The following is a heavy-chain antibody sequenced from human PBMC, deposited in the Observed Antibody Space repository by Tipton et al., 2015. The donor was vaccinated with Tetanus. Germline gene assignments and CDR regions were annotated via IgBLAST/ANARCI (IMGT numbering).Heavy chain of an antibody. CDR3: ARIGQGGYAPYYYGMDV. V-gene: IGHV3-30*04. CDR2: ISYDGSNK. J-gene: IGHJ6*02. D-gene: IGHD5-12*01. Sequence: SLRLSCAASGFTFSSYAMHWVRQAPGKGLEWVAVISYDGSNKYYADSVKGRFTISRDNSKNTLYLQMNSLRAEDTAVYYCARIGQGGYAPYYYGMDVWGQGTTVTVSS. CDR1: GFTFSSYA.